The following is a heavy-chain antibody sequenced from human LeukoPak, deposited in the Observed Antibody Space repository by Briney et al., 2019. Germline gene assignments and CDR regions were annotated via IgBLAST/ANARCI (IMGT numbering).Heavy chain of an antibody. CDR1: GGTFSSYT. V-gene: IGHV1-69*02. CDR3: ARSRNYDILTGYSYYFDY. CDR2: IIPILGIA. Sequence: SVKVSCKASGGTFSSYTISWVRQAPGQGLEWMGRIIPILGIANYAQKFQGRVTITADKSTSTAYMELSSLRSEDTAVYNCARSRNYDILTGYSYYFDYWGQGTLVTVSS. D-gene: IGHD3-9*01. J-gene: IGHJ4*02.